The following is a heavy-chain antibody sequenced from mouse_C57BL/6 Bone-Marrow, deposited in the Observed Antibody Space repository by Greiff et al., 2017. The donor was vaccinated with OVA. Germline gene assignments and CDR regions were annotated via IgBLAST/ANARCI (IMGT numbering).Heavy chain of an antibody. J-gene: IGHJ2*01. CDR1: GYTFTSYW. CDR2: IDPSDSYT. CDR3: ARDYYGSSLDY. Sequence: VQLQQPGAELVKPGASVKLSCKASGYTFTSYWLQWVKQRPGQGLEWIGEIDPSDSYTNYNQKFKGEATLTVNTSSSTAYMQLSSLTSEDSAVYYCARDYYGSSLDYWGQGTTLTVSS. V-gene: IGHV1-50*01. D-gene: IGHD1-1*01.